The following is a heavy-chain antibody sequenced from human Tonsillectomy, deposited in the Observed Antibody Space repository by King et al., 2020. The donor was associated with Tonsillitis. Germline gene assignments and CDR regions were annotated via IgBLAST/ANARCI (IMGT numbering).Heavy chain of an antibody. CDR3: ARISPYMVVTPWLDY. CDR1: GFTFSDYY. V-gene: IGHV3-11*01. Sequence: VQLVESGGGLVKPGGSLRLSCAASGFTFSDYYMSWIRQAPGKGLEWVSYISRSGSTIYYADSVKGRFTISRDNAKSSLYLQMNSLRAEDTAVYYCARISPYMVVTPWLDYWGQGTLVTVSS. D-gene: IGHD4-23*01. J-gene: IGHJ4*02. CDR2: ISRSGSTI.